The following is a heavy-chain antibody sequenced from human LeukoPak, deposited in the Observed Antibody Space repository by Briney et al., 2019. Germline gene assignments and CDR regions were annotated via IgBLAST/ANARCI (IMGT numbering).Heavy chain of an antibody. CDR1: GGSISSSSYY. Sequence: SETLSLTCTVSGGSISSSSYYWGWIRQPPGKGLEWIGSIYYSGSTYYNPSLKSRVTISVVTSKNQFSLKLSSVTAADTAVYYCARGDWSSSIDYWGQGTLVTVSS. V-gene: IGHV4-39*01. CDR2: IYYSGST. CDR3: ARGDWSSSIDY. J-gene: IGHJ4*02. D-gene: IGHD6-6*01.